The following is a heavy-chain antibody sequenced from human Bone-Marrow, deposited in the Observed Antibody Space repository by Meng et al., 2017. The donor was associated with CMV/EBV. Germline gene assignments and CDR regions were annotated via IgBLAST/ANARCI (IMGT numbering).Heavy chain of an antibody. V-gene: IGHV3-49*04. D-gene: IGHD3-3*01. CDR3: TRVVGDEGDFWSGYYYYYYGMDV. CDR1: GFTFGDYA. CDR2: IRSKAYGGTT. Sequence: GESLKISCTASGFTFGDYAMSWVRQAPGKGLEWVGFIRSKAYGGTTEYAASVKGRFTISRDDSKSIAYLQMNGLKTEDTAVYYCTRVVGDEGDFWSGYYYYYYGMDVWGQGTTVTVSS. J-gene: IGHJ6*01.